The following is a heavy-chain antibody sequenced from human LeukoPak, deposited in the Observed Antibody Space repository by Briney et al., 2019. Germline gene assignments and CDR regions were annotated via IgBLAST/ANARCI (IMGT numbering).Heavy chain of an antibody. Sequence: SETLSLTCAVYGGSFSGYYWSWIRQPAGKGLEWIGRIYTSGSTNYNPSLESRVTISVDTSKNQFSLKLSSVTAADTAVYYCARRAAAGNGGFDYWGQGTLVTVSS. CDR2: IYTSGST. J-gene: IGHJ4*02. V-gene: IGHV4-59*10. CDR1: GGSFSGYY. CDR3: ARRAAAGNGGFDY. D-gene: IGHD6-13*01.